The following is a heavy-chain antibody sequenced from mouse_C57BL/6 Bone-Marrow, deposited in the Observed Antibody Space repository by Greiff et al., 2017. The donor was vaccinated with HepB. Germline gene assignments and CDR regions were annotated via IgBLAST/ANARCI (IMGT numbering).Heavy chain of an antibody. V-gene: IGHV1-53*01. CDR3: AAPITTVVATNFDV. D-gene: IGHD1-1*01. CDR1: GYTFTSYW. J-gene: IGHJ1*03. Sequence: QVQLQQPGTELVKPGASVKLSCKASGYTFTSYWMHWVKQRPGQGLEWIGNINPSNGGTNYNEKFKSKATLTVDKSSSTAYMQLSSLTSEDSAVYYCAAPITTVVATNFDVWGTGTTVTVSS. CDR2: INPSNGGT.